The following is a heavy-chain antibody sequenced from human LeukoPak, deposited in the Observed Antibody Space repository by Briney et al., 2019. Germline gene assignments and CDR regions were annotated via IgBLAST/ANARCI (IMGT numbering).Heavy chain of an antibody. V-gene: IGHV3-21*01. Sequence: GGSLRLSCAASGFTFSSYSMNWVRQAPGKGLEWVSSISSSSSYIYYADSVKGRFTISRDNAKNSLYLQMNSLRAEDTAVYYCARGPSGYDSYFDYWGQGTLVTVSS. CDR1: GFTFSSYS. CDR2: ISSSSSYI. J-gene: IGHJ4*02. CDR3: ARGPSGYDSYFDY. D-gene: IGHD5-12*01.